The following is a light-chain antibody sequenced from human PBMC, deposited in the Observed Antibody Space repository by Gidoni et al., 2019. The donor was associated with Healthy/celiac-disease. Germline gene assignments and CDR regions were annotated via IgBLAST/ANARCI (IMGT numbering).Light chain of an antibody. V-gene: IGKV1-39*01. CDR1: QSISSY. Sequence: DIQMTQSPSSLSASVGARVTITCRASQSISSYLHWYQQKPGKAPKLLIYASSSLQSGVPSRFSGSGSGTDFTLTISSLQPEDFATYYCQQSYSTPWTFGQWTKVEIK. CDR3: QQSYSTPWT. CDR2: ASS. J-gene: IGKJ1*01.